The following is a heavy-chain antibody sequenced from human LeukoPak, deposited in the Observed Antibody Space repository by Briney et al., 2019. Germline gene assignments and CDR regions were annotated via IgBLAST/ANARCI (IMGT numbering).Heavy chain of an antibody. CDR3: AGGKYSSGRSLSY. V-gene: IGHV4-59*08. CDR1: GGSISSYY. CDR2: IYYSGST. J-gene: IGHJ4*02. Sequence: SETLSLTCTVSGGSISSYYWSWIRQPPGKGLAWIGYIYYSGSTNYNPSLKSRVTISVDTSKNQFSLKLSTVTAADTAVYYCAGGKYSSGRSLSYWGQGTLVTVSS. D-gene: IGHD6-19*01.